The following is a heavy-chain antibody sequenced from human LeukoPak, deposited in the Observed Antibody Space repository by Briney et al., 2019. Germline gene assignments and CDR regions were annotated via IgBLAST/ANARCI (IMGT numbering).Heavy chain of an antibody. V-gene: IGHV3-64D*06. J-gene: IGHJ4*02. CDR2: ISSNGGST. Sequence: GGSLSLSCSASGFTFSSYAMHWVRQAPGKGLEYVSAISSNGGSTYYADSVKGRFTISRDNSKNTLYLQMSSLRAEDTAVYYCVKAYYYDSSGFDMGFDYWGQGTLVTVSS. CDR3: VKAYYYDSSGFDMGFDY. CDR1: GFTFSSYA. D-gene: IGHD3-22*01.